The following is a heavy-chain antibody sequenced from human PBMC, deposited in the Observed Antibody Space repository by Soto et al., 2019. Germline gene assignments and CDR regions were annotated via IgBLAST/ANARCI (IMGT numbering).Heavy chain of an antibody. CDR2: INQDGSER. CDR3: ARAGRSGWLDYNWFDP. V-gene: IGHV3-7*03. J-gene: IGHJ5*02. Sequence: PGGSLRLSCEASGFTFSSYYISWVRQAPGDRLEWVANINQDGSERNYLDSVKGRFTISRDNAKYSLSLQMDSLRHEDTAVYYCARAGRSGWLDYNWFDPWGQGTLVTVSS. D-gene: IGHD6-19*01. CDR1: GFTFSSYY.